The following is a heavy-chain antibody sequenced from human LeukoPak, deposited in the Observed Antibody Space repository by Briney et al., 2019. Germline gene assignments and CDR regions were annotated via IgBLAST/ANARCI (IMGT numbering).Heavy chain of an antibody. CDR1: GGSISSSSYY. CDR3: ARSLYSSDFDY. V-gene: IGHV4-39*01. D-gene: IGHD6-19*01. Sequence: SETLSLTCTVSGGSISSSSYYWGWIRPPPGKGLEWIGSIYYSGSTYYNPSLKGRVTISVDTSKNQFSLKLSSVTAADTAVYYCARSLYSSDFDYWGQGTLVTVSS. CDR2: IYYSGST. J-gene: IGHJ4*02.